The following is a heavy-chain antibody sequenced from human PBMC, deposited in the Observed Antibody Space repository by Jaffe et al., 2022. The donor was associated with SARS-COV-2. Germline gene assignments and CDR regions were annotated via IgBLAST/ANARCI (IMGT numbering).Heavy chain of an antibody. CDR1: GFTFRSYA. CDR2: ISGSGDST. J-gene: IGHJ4*02. D-gene: IGHD6-19*01. CDR3: GKDLSAGRGFDY. Sequence: EVQLVESGGGLVQPGGSLRLSCAASGFTFRSYAMSWVRQAPGKGLEWVSGISGSGDSTYYADSVKGRFTISRDNSKNTLYLQMNSLRAEDTAVYYCGKDLSAGRGFDYWGQGTLVTVSS. V-gene: IGHV3-23*04.